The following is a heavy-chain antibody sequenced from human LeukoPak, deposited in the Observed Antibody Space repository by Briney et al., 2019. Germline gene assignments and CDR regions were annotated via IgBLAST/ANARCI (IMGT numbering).Heavy chain of an antibody. Sequence: PSETLSLTCSVSGASVTMGSYYWAWIRQPPGKGLEWIGTFHFSGSIYYNPSLKSRVTISVDTSKNSVSLMLRSVTAADTAVYFCARPFQDYDKGTFFYFFDFWGQGILVTVSS. V-gene: IGHV4-39*01. CDR1: GASVTMGSYY. J-gene: IGHJ4*02. D-gene: IGHD3-22*01. CDR2: FHFSGSI. CDR3: ARPFQDYDKGTFFYFFDF.